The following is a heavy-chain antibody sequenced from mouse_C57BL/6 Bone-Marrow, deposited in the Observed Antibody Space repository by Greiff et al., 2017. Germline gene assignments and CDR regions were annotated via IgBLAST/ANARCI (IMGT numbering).Heavy chain of an antibody. CDR3: ARWDYDGSVWYFDV. J-gene: IGHJ1*03. Sequence: EVKLQESGPELVKPGASVKIPCKASGYTFTDYNMDWVKQSHGKSLEWIGDINPNNGGTIYNQKFKGKATLTVDKSSSTAYMELRSLTSEDTAVYYCARWDYDGSVWYFDVWGTGTTVTVSS. CDR2: INPNNGGT. V-gene: IGHV1-18*01. CDR1: GYTFTDYN. D-gene: IGHD1-1*02.